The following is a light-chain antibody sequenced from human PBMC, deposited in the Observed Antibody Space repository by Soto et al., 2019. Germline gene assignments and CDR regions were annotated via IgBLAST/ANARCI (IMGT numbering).Light chain of an antibody. Sequence: SYELTQPPSVSVSPGQTASITCSGDKLGDKYACWYQQKPGQSPVLVIYQDSKRPSGIPERFSGSNSGNTATLTISGTQAMDEADYYCQAWESSTAVFGGGTMLTVL. CDR3: QAWESSTAV. CDR1: KLGDKY. CDR2: QDS. V-gene: IGLV3-1*01. J-gene: IGLJ2*01.